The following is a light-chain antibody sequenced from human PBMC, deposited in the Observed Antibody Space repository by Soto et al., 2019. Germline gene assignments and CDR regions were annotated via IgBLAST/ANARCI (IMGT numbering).Light chain of an antibody. CDR2: AAS. V-gene: IGKV1-5*01. CDR1: QTISSW. Sequence: DIQMTQSPSTLSGSVGDRVTITCRAIQTISSWLAWYQQKPGKAPKLLIYAASYLLSGVPSRFSGSGSETEFTLTISSLQPEDFATYYCLQHNSYPITFGQGTRLEIK. J-gene: IGKJ5*01. CDR3: LQHNSYPIT.